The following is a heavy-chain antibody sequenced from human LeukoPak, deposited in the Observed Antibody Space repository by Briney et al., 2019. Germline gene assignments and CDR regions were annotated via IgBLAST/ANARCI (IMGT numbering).Heavy chain of an antibody. CDR3: ARRSGGGDYYFDY. Sequence: SETLSLTCTVSGGSISSCYWSWIRQPPGKGLEWIGYIFHIETTNYNPSLKSRVTVSVDTSKNQFSLKLNSVTAADTAVYYCARRSGGGDYYFDYWGQGTLVTVSS. CDR1: GGSISSCY. CDR2: IFHIETT. V-gene: IGHV4-59*08. D-gene: IGHD3-16*01. J-gene: IGHJ4*02.